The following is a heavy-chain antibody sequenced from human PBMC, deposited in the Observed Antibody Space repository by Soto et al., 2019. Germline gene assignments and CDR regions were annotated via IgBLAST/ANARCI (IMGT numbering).Heavy chain of an antibody. CDR2: IYWDDDK. J-gene: IGHJ4*02. Sequence: QITLKESGPTLVKPTQTLTLTCTFSRFSLSTSGVGVGWIRQPPGKALEWLALIYWDDDKRYSPSLKSRLTITKDTSKNQVVLTMTNMDPVDTATYYCAHRRSYGSGSYFDYLGQGTLVTVSS. D-gene: IGHD3-10*01. V-gene: IGHV2-5*02. CDR3: AHRRSYGSGSYFDY. CDR1: RFSLSTSGVG.